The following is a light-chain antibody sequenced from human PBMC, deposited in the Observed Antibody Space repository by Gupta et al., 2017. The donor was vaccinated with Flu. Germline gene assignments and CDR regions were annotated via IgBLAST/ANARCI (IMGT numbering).Light chain of an antibody. CDR2: DAS. Sequence: VTLSVSPGERATLSCRASQSVSSSLAWYQQKPGQAPRLLIYDASTRAAGLPARFSGSGSGTEFSLTISSRQSEDVAVYYCQQYKNWPPWTFGQGTKVEI. V-gene: IGKV3-15*01. J-gene: IGKJ1*01. CDR1: QSVSSS. CDR3: QQYKNWPPWT.